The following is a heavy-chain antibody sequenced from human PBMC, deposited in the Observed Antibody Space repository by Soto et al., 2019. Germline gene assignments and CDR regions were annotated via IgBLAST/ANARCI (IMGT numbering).Heavy chain of an antibody. CDR1: GGSISSSSYY. CDR3: ARSPSVSSISGTTFDS. Sequence: SETLSLTCTVSGGSISSSSYYWGWIRQPSGKGLEWIGSIYYSGSTYYNPSLKSRVTISVDTSKNQFSLKLSSVTAADAAVYYCARSPSVSSISGTTFDSWGQGTLVTVSS. V-gene: IGHV4-39*07. J-gene: IGHJ4*02. CDR2: IYYSGST. D-gene: IGHD1-7*01.